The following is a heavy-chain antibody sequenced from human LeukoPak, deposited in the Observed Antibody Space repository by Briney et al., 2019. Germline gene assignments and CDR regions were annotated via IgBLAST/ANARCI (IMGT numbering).Heavy chain of an antibody. CDR3: SRHVVTLVRGVNNRKEDWFDP. V-gene: IGHV1-2*02. D-gene: IGHD3-10*01. Sequence: ASVKVSCKASGYSFNTYYMNWVRQAPGQGLEWLGWINTDSGGTNYAQKFLGRVTMTRDKANSTAYLELSGLRSDDTAVYYCSRHVVTLVRGVNNRKEDWFDPWGQGTLVTV. J-gene: IGHJ5*02. CDR2: INTDSGGT. CDR1: GYSFNTYY.